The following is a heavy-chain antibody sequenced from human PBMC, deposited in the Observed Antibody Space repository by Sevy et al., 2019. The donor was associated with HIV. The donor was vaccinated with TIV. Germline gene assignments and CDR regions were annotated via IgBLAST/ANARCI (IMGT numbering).Heavy chain of an antibody. D-gene: IGHD5-18*01. Sequence: GGSLRLSCAASGFTFSGYWMTWVRQAPGKGLEWVANIKEDGSAEYYVDSVKGQFTISRDNAKYSLFLQLNSLRVEDTAMYYCARDSPGYGAYDYLGQGTLVTVSS. CDR3: ARDSPGYGAYDY. CDR2: IKEDGSAE. CDR1: GFTFSGYW. V-gene: IGHV3-7*01. J-gene: IGHJ4*02.